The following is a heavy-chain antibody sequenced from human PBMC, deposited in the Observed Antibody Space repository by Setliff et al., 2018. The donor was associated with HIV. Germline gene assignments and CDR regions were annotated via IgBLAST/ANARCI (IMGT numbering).Heavy chain of an antibody. J-gene: IGHJ3*02. D-gene: IGHD3-3*01. CDR2: MSGSGGST. CDR1: GFTFSSYA. V-gene: IGHV3-23*01. CDR3: ARAFGYYDFWSGYSGDEFDI. Sequence: ETLSLSCAASGFTFSSYAMTWVRQAPGKGLEWVSVMSGSGGSTYSADSVKGRFTISRDNSKNTLYLQMNSLRPEDTAVYYCARAFGYYDFWSGYSGDEFDIWGQGTTVTVSS.